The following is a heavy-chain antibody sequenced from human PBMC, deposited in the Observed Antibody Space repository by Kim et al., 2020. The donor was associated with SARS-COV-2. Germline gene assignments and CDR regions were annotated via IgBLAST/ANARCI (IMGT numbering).Heavy chain of an antibody. V-gene: IGHV3-30*04. CDR3: ARVDCSSTSCYFPIDH. CDR2: ISYDGSNK. CDR1: GFTFSSYA. Sequence: GGSLRLSCAASGFTFSSYAMHWVRQAPGKGLEWVAVISYDGSNKYYADSVKGRFTISRDNSKNTLYLQMNSLRAEDTAVYYCARVDCSSTSCYFPIDHWGQGTLVTVSS. J-gene: IGHJ4*02. D-gene: IGHD2-2*01.